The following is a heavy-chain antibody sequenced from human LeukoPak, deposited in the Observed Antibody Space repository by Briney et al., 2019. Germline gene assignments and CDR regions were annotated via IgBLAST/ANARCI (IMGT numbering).Heavy chain of an antibody. J-gene: IGHJ4*02. Sequence: SETLSLTCTVSGASISSGSYYWNWIRQPAGKGLEWIGRIFASGSTNYNPSLKSRVTISLDTSKNQLSLKLSSVTAADTAVYYCARVGSGAQLLAVWGQGTLVTVSS. CDR2: IFASGST. V-gene: IGHV4-61*02. CDR3: ARVGSGAQLLAV. CDR1: GASISSGSYY. D-gene: IGHD3-10*01.